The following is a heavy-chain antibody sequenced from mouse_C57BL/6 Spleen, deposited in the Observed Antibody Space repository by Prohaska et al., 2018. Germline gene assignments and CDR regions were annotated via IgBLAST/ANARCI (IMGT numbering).Heavy chain of an antibody. Sequence: QVQLQQSGAELVKPGASVKICCIASGYAFSSYWKNWVMKRPGKWLEWIRQIYPGDGDTNYNGKLNGKAILTADKSASTDYKQLSRLTSEDSAVYCWARGITGYFDYWGQGTTVTVSS. CDR3: ARGITGYFDY. CDR1: GYAFSSYW. D-gene: IGHD2-4*01. J-gene: IGHJ2*01. V-gene: IGHV1-80*01. CDR2: IYPGDGDT.